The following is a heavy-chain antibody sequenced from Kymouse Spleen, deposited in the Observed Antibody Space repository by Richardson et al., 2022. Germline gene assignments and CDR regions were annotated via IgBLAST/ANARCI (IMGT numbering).Heavy chain of an antibody. CDR1: GGSISSSSYY. CDR2: IYYSGST. J-gene: IGHJ6*02. V-gene: IGHV4-39*01. Sequence: QLQLQESGPGLVKPSETLSLTCTVSGGSISSSSYYWGWIRQPPGKGLEWIGSIYYSGSTYYNPSLKSRVTISVDTSKNQFSLKLSSVTAADTAVYYCARHERYFDWSDVWGQGTTVTVSS. D-gene: IGHD3-9*01. CDR3: ARHERYFDWSDV.